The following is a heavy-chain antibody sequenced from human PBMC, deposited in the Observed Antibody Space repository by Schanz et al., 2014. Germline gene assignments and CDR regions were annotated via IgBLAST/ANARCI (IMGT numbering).Heavy chain of an antibody. J-gene: IGHJ4*02. CDR3: ATLDYADSVS. D-gene: IGHD4-17*01. CDR1: RSTFSSYT. CDR2: FIPILDVG. Sequence: QVQLVQSGAELRKPGTSVKVSCKTSRSTFSSYTISWVRQARGQGLEWVGRFIPILDVGNYAQQCQGRVAFSADTSTTTAYMELNSLNSDDTAVYYCATLDYADSVSWGQGTLVTVSS. V-gene: IGHV1-69*09.